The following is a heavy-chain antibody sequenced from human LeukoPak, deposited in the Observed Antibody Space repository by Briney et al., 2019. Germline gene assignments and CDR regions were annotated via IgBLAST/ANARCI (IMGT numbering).Heavy chain of an antibody. CDR1: GGTSSSYA. CDR2: IIPIFGTA. CDR3: ASCVGITIFGVVITPWYMDV. D-gene: IGHD3-3*01. V-gene: IGHV1-69*13. Sequence: ASVKVSCKASGGTSSSYAISWVRQAPGQGLEWMGGIIPIFGTANYAQKFQGRVTITADESTSTAYMELSSLRSEDTAVYYCASCVGITIFGVVITPWYMDVWGKGTTVTVSS. J-gene: IGHJ6*03.